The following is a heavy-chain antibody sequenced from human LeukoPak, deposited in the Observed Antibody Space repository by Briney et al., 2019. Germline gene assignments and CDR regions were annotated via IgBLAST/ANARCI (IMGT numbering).Heavy chain of an antibody. CDR1: GGTFSSYA. V-gene: IGHV1-69*05. J-gene: IGHJ3*01. D-gene: IGHD3-10*01. CDR3: ARSNYYYGSGSYPAF. CDR2: IIPIFGTA. Sequence: SVKVSCKASGGTFSSYAISWVRQAPGQGLEWMGGIIPIFGTANYAQKLQGRVTMTTDTSTSTAYMELRSLRSDDTAVYYCARSNYYYGSGSYPAFWGQGTMVTVSS.